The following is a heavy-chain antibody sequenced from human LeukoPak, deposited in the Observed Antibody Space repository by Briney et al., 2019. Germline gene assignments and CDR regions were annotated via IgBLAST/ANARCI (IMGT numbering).Heavy chain of an antibody. CDR3: AGDLDFLSDKDY. CDR1: GFTFDDYG. CDR2: INWNGGST. D-gene: IGHD3-3*01. J-gene: IGHJ4*02. Sequence: GGSLRLSCAASGFTFDDYGMSWVRQAPGKGLEWVSGINWNGGSTGYADSVKGRFTISRDNAKNSLYLQMNSLRAEDTALYYCAGDLDFLSDKDYWGQGTLVTVSS. V-gene: IGHV3-20*04.